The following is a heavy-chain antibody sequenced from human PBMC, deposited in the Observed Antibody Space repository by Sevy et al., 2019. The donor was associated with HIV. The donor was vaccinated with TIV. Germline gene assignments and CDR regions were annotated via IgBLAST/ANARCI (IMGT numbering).Heavy chain of an antibody. Sequence: SETLSLTCTVSGGSISSYYWSWIRQPAGKGLEWIGRIYTSGSTNYNPSLKSRVTMSVDTSKNQFSLKLSSVTAADTAVYYCARAASYYDSSGYPFYYYYYGMDVCGQGTTVTVSS. CDR3: ARAASYYDSSGYPFYYYYYGMDV. D-gene: IGHD3-22*01. CDR2: IYTSGST. CDR1: GGSISSYY. V-gene: IGHV4-4*07. J-gene: IGHJ6*02.